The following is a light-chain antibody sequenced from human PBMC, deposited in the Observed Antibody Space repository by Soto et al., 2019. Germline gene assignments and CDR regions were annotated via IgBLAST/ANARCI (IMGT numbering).Light chain of an antibody. Sequence: DIQMTQSRSTLSASVGDRVTITCRASQSISSWLAWYRQKPGEAPKLLIYDGSTLERGVPSRFSGSGSGTEFTLTISALQPDDFATFYCQQYSTYSRTFGQGTKVEVK. CDR3: QQYSTYSRT. CDR2: DGS. V-gene: IGKV1-5*03. J-gene: IGKJ1*01. CDR1: QSISSW.